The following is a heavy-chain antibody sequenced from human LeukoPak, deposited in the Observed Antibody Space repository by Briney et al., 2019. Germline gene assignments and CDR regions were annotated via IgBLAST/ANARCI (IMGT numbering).Heavy chain of an antibody. J-gene: IGHJ6*02. Sequence: PSETLSLTCTVYGGSFSHYYWSWIRQPPGKGLEWIGEINHSGSTNYNPSLKSRVTMSVDTSKNQFSLKMTSATAADTAVYYCARDRPLDDSWSGYYDNGMDVWGQGTTVTVSS. V-gene: IGHV4-34*01. CDR2: INHSGST. D-gene: IGHD3-3*01. CDR3: ARDRPLDDSWSGYYDNGMDV. CDR1: GGSFSHYY.